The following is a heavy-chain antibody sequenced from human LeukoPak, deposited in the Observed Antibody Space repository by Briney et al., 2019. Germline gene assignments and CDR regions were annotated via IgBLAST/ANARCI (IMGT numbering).Heavy chain of an antibody. J-gene: IGHJ4*02. CDR2: INSDGSST. CDR1: GFTLSSYW. V-gene: IGHV3-74*01. CDR3: ARVRPGDYKNFDY. Sequence: PGGSLRLSCAASGFTLSSYWMHWVRQAPGKGLVWVSRINSDGSSTSYADSVKGRFTISRDNAKNTLYLQMNSLRAEDTAVYYCARVRPGDYKNFDYWGQGTLVTVSS. D-gene: IGHD4-17*01.